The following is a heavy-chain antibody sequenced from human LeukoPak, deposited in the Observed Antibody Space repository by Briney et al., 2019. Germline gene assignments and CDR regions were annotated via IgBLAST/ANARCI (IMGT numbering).Heavy chain of an antibody. Sequence: PGGSLRLSCAPYGFTFSNYVMSWVRQAPGKGMEWVSAISGSSDSTWYTDSVKGRFTISRDNSKITLYLQMNSLRAEDTAVYYCVMRRGFDYWGQGTLVSVSS. D-gene: IGHD3-10*01. CDR2: ISGSSDST. CDR3: VMRRGFDY. V-gene: IGHV3-23*01. CDR1: GFTFSNYV. J-gene: IGHJ4*02.